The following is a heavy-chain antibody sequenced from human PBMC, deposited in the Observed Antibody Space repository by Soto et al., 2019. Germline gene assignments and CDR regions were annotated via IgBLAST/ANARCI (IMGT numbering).Heavy chain of an antibody. CDR3: ARELDYYDSSGYHHRWFDP. CDR1: GYTFTSYG. Sequence: ASVKVSCKASGYTFTSYGISWVRQAPGQGLEWMGWISAYNGNTNYAQKLQGRVTMTTDTSTSTAYMELRSLRSDDTAVYYCARELDYYDSSGYHHRWFDPWGQGTLVTVSS. CDR2: ISAYNGNT. V-gene: IGHV1-18*01. J-gene: IGHJ5*02. D-gene: IGHD3-22*01.